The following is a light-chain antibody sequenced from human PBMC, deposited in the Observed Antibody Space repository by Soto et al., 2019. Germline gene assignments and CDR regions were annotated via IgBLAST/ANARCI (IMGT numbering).Light chain of an antibody. Sequence: QSVLTQPASVSGSPGQSIAISCTGTSSDVGSYNLVSWYQQHPGKAPKLMIYEDTKRPSGVSDRFSGSKSGNTASLTISGLQAEDAADYYCCSYATSSTYVFGTGTKLTVL. CDR1: SSDVGSYNL. CDR3: CSYATSSTYV. V-gene: IGLV2-23*01. J-gene: IGLJ1*01. CDR2: EDT.